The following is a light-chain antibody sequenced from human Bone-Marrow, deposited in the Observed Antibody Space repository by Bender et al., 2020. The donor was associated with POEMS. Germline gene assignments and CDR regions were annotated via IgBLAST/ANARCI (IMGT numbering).Light chain of an antibody. CDR2: EGS. Sequence: QSALTQPASVSGSPGQSITISCTGTSSDVGSYNLVSWYQPHPGEAPKLMIYEGSKRPSGVSSRFSGSKSGNTASLTISGLQAEDEADYYCQSYDNSLGGWVFGGGTKLTVL. V-gene: IGLV2-23*01. CDR3: QSYDNSLGGWV. J-gene: IGLJ3*02. CDR1: SSDVGSYNL.